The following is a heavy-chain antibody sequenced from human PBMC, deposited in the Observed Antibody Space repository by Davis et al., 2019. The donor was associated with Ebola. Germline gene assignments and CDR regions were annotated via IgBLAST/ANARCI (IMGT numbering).Heavy chain of an antibody. CDR2: ISWNSGVI. CDR1: GFSFGDYA. Sequence: SLKISCAGSGFSFGDYAMHWVRQGLGKGLEWVSGISWNSGVIAYADSVKGRFTISRDNAKNSLYLQMNSLRAEDTALYFCVKSSPYTSSSNHFDYWGQGTLVTVSS. CDR3: VKSSPYTSSSNHFDY. V-gene: IGHV3-9*01. D-gene: IGHD6-6*01. J-gene: IGHJ4*02.